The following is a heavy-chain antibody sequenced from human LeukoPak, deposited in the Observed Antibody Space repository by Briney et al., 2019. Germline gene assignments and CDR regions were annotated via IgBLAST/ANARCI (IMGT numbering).Heavy chain of an antibody. V-gene: IGHV3-15*01. J-gene: IGHJ4*02. Sequence: GSLRLSCAASGFTFSDYYMSWIRQAPGKGLEWVGRIKSKTDGGTTDYAAPVKGRFTISRDDSKNTLYLQMNSLKTEDTAVYYCTTEGGSFDYWAREPWSPSPQ. CDR3: TTEGGSFDY. D-gene: IGHD2-15*01. CDR2: IKSKTDGGTT. CDR1: GFTFSDYY.